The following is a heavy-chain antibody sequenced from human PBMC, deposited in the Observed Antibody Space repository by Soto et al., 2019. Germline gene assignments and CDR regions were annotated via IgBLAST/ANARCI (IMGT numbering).Heavy chain of an antibody. Sequence: PSETLSLTCAVYGGSFSGYYWSWIRQPPGKGLEWIGEINHSGSTNYNPSLKSRVTISVDTSKNQFSLKLSSVTAADTAVYYCARGRLSIAARYYYYYMDVWGKGTTVTVSS. CDR3: ARGRLSIAARYYYYYMDV. J-gene: IGHJ6*03. V-gene: IGHV4-34*01. D-gene: IGHD6-6*01. CDR1: GGSFSGYY. CDR2: INHSGST.